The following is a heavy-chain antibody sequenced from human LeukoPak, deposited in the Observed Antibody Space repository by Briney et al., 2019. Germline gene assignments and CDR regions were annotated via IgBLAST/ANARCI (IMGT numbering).Heavy chain of an antibody. CDR2: ISYDGSSK. V-gene: IGHV3-30*03. CDR1: GFTFNNYG. Sequence: GGSLRLSCAASGFTFNNYGIYWVRQAAGKGLAWVAVISYDGSSKYYADSVKGRFTISRDNFRNTLYLQMNSLKVEDTAMYYCAREVDWGIDYWGQGTLITVSS. CDR3: AREVDWGIDY. J-gene: IGHJ4*02. D-gene: IGHD3/OR15-3a*01.